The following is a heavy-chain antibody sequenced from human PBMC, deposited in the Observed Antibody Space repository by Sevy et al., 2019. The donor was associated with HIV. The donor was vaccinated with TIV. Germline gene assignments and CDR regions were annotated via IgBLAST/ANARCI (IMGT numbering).Heavy chain of an antibody. CDR3: AKDRRNGAGAFYYYYYCMDV. J-gene: IGHJ6*02. D-gene: IGHD2-8*01. V-gene: IGHV3-30*18. CDR1: GFTFSSYG. CDR2: ISYDGSNK. Sequence: GGSLRLSCAASGFTFSSYGMHWVRQAPGKGLEWAAVISYDGSNKYYADSVKGRFTISRDNSKNTLYLQMNSLRAEDTVVYYCAKDRRNGAGAFYYYYYCMDVWGQGTTVTVS.